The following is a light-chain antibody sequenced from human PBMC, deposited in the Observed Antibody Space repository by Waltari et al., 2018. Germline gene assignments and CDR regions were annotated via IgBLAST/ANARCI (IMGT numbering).Light chain of an antibody. CDR3: MQALQTPWT. J-gene: IGKJ1*01. V-gene: IGKV2-28*01. CDR1: QSLLHTNAYNY. Sequence: DIVMTQSPLSLPVTPGEPASISCRSSQSLLHTNAYNYLDWYLQKPGHSPQLLIYLGSNRASGVPDRFSGSGSGTDFTLRISREEAEDVGVYYCMQALQTPWTFGQGTKVEIK. CDR2: LGS.